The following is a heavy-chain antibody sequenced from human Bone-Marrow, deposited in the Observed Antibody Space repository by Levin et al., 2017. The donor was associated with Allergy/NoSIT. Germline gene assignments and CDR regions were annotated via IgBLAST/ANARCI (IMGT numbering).Heavy chain of an antibody. Sequence: MASETLSLTCIVSGVSLTNGDSYWNWIRQSPGKGLEWIGYISYSGSTYYNPSLKSRLSLSLDTSTNQFSLSLTSVTASDTAVYYCARLVMPDFAFDLWGQGTMVAVSS. D-gene: IGHD1-14*01. CDR2: ISYSGST. CDR1: GVSLTNGDSY. CDR3: ARLVMPDFAFDL. V-gene: IGHV4-30-4*01. J-gene: IGHJ3*01.